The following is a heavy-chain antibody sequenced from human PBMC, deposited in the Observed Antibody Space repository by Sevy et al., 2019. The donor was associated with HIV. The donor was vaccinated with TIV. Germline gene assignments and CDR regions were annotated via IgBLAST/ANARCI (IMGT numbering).Heavy chain of an antibody. J-gene: IGHJ5*02. CDR3: ARSVPSVLTGPVGLFFQVYSGWFDP. CDR1: GGSFNNDY. D-gene: IGHD2-21*01. CDR2: VSRAGTT. V-gene: IGHV4-34*10. Sequence: SEILSLTCAVYGGSFNNDYWTWIRQPPGKGLEWIGEVSRAGTTKYNPSLQSRTTMSLDTSTNQFSLKLTSVTAADTAMYYCARSVPSVLTGPVGLFFQVYSGWFDPWGQGIMVTVSS.